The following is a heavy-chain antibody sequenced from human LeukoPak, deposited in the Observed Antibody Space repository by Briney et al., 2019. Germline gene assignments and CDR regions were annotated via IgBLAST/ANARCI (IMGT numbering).Heavy chain of an antibody. CDR1: GFIFDDYA. CDR2: ISWNSGTI. Sequence: PGGSLRLSCAASGFIFDDYAMHWVRQPPGKGLEWVSSISWNSGTIGYADSVKGRFTISKDNAKNSLYLQMNSLRVEDTALYYCVKGPGRGKKKNGFDPWGQGTLVTVSS. D-gene: IGHD1-1*01. V-gene: IGHV3-9*01. CDR3: VKGPGRGKKKNGFDP. J-gene: IGHJ5*02.